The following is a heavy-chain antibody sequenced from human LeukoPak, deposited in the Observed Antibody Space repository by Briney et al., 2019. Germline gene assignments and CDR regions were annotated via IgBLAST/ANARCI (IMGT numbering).Heavy chain of an antibody. CDR2: IYYSGST. CDR1: GGSISSHY. Sequence: SETLSLTCTVSGGSISSHYWSWIRQPPGKALEWIGYIYYSGSTNYNPSLKSRATISVGTSKNQFSLKLSSVTAADTAVYYCARLVRSYYYMDVWGKGTTVTVSS. D-gene: IGHD6-13*01. V-gene: IGHV4-59*11. J-gene: IGHJ6*03. CDR3: ARLVRSYYYMDV.